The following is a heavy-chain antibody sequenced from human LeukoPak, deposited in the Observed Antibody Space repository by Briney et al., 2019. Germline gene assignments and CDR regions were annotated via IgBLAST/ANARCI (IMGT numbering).Heavy chain of an antibody. Sequence: PSETLSLTCTVSGDSISSGTYFWNWIRQPAGKGLEWIGRIYTSGDTNYSPSLKSRVTISVDKSNNQFSLNQDSVTAADTAVYYCARGPDYDFWSGPWIWGQGILVTVSS. CDR1: GDSISSGTYF. CDR3: ARGPDYDFWSGPWI. CDR2: IYTSGDT. J-gene: IGHJ4*02. V-gene: IGHV4-61*02. D-gene: IGHD3-3*01.